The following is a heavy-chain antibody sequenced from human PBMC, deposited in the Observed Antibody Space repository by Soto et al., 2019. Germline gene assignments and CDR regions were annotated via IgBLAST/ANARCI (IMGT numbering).Heavy chain of an antibody. J-gene: IGHJ4*02. CDR2: ILYDGSNK. Sequence: QVQLVESGGDVVQPGGSLRLSCAASGFTFSTYPMHWVRQAPGKGLEWVALILYDGSNKYYADSVKGRFTVSRDNSYNTLYLQMNSLRADDTAVYYCARDVAAGTLDYWGQGTLVTVSS. CDR3: ARDVAAGTLDY. D-gene: IGHD6-13*01. V-gene: IGHV3-30*01. CDR1: GFTFSTYP.